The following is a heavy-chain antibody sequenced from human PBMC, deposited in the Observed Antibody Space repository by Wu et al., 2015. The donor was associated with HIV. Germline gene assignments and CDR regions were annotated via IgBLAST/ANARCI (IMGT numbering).Heavy chain of an antibody. J-gene: IGHJ4*02. Sequence: QVQLVQSGAEVKKPGASVRVSCKASGYTFTNYGISWVRQAPGQGLEWMGWISAYNGNTNYAQRVQDRVTLTTDTSTSTAYMELRSLRSDDTAMYYCARDYSLFSSVRSIRSGDYVGQGTLLTVSS. V-gene: IGHV1-18*01. CDR3: ARDYSLFSSVRSIRSGDY. CDR1: GYTFTNYG. D-gene: IGHD3-10*01. CDR2: ISAYNGNT.